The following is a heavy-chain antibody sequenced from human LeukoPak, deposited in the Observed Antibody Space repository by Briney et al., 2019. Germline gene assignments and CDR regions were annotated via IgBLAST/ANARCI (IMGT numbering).Heavy chain of an antibody. J-gene: IGHJ4*02. CDR1: GGSFSGYY. CDR3: ARAPGITIFGVVIMSYYFDY. CDR2: INHSGST. V-gene: IGHV4-34*01. Sequence: SETLSLTCAVYGGSFSGYYWSWIRQPPGKGLEWIGEINHSGSTNYNPSLKSRVTISVDTCKNQFSLKLSSVTAADTAVYYCARAPGITIFGVVIMSYYFDYWGQGTLVTVSS. D-gene: IGHD3-3*01.